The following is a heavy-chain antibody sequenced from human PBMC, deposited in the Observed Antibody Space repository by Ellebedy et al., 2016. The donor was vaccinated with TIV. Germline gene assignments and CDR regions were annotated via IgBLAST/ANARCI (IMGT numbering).Heavy chain of an antibody. CDR2: INRDGSSA. J-gene: IGHJ4*02. CDR1: GFTFSNYW. D-gene: IGHD2-2*01. CDR3: ANMDCSSNSCYLWGIH. Sequence: PGGSLRLSCAASGFTFSNYWIHWVRQAPGKGLVWLSRINRDGSSANYADSVKGRFSISRDNSKNTVNLQMTSLRAEDTAVYYCANMDCSSNSCYLWGIHWGQGTLVTVSS. V-gene: IGHV3-74*01.